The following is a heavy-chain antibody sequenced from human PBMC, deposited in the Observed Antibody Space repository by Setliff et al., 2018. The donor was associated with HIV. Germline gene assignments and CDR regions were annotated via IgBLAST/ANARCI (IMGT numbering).Heavy chain of an antibody. Sequence: SETLSLTCAVYGGSFSGYYWSWIRQPPGKGLEWIGEINHSGSTNYNPSLKSRVTISVDTSNQFSLKLSSVTAADAAVYYCARSPSYRSSWEYYFDYWGQGILVTAPQ. J-gene: IGHJ4*02. D-gene: IGHD6-13*01. CDR3: ARSPSYRSSWEYYFDY. CDR1: GGSFSGYY. V-gene: IGHV4-34*01. CDR2: INHSGST.